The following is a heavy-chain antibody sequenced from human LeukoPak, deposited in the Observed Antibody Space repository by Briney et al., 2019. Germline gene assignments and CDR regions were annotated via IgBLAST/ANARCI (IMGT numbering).Heavy chain of an antibody. D-gene: IGHD2-15*01. CDR2: IYYSGST. J-gene: IGHJ4*02. V-gene: IGHV4-59*01. CDR1: GGSISSYY. Sequence: SETLSLTCTVSGGSISSYYWSWIRQPPGKGRGWIGYIYYSGSTNYNPSLKSRVTISVDTSKNQFSLKLSSVTAADTAVYYCARWLDGGSSSLFDYWGQGTLVTVSS. CDR3: ARWLDGGSSSLFDY.